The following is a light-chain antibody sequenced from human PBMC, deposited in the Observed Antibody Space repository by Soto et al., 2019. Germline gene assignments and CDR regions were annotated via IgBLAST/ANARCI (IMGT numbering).Light chain of an antibody. Sequence: EIVLTQYPATLSLSPGEIATLSCSASQSVSSYLAWYQQKPGQAPRLLIYGASTRATGIPDRFSGSGSGTEFTLTISSLQSEDFAVYYCQQYNSWPPITVGQGTRLEIK. CDR1: QSVSSY. CDR2: GAS. V-gene: IGKV3-15*01. CDR3: QQYNSWPPIT. J-gene: IGKJ5*01.